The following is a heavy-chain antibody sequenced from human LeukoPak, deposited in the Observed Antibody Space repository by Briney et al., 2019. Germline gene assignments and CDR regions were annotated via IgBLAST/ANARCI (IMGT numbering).Heavy chain of an antibody. V-gene: IGHV5-51*01. J-gene: IGHJ4*02. CDR3: ASIRGSYHY. CDR2: IYPGDSDT. CDR1: GYSFNNYW. D-gene: IGHD1-26*01. Sequence: GESLKISCQGSGYSFNNYWIAWVRQMPGKGLEWMGIIYPGDSDTRYSPTFQGQVTISADKSISTAYLQWSSLKASDTAMYYCASIRGSYHYWGQGTLVTVSS.